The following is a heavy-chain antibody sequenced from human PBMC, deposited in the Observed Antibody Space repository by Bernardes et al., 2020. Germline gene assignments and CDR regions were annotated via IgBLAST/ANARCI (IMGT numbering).Heavy chain of an antibody. D-gene: IGHD2-2*03. CDR1: GGSISTTSSY. CDR3: ASDGSAEWYFDL. V-gene: IGHV4-39*01. Sequence: SETLSLTCSVSGGSISTTSSYWGWIRQPPGKGLEWIGNIYYSGTTYYNPSLKSRVTISVDTSKSQFSLRLNSVTAADTAVYYCASDGSAEWYFDLWGRGTLVTVSS. J-gene: IGHJ2*01. CDR2: IYYSGTT.